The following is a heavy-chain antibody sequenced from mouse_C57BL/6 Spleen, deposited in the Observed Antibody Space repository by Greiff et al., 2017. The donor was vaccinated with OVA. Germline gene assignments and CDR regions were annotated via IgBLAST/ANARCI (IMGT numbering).Heavy chain of an antibody. CDR2: IYPGDGDT. D-gene: IGHD1-1*01. J-gene: IGHJ4*01. CDR3: VRGSSLDY. V-gene: IGHV1-80*01. CDR1: GYAFSSYW. Sequence: QVQLQQSGAELVKPGASVKISCKASGYAFSSYWMNWVKQRPGKGLEWIGQIYPGDGDTNYNGEFKGKATLTADKSSITAYMQLRSLTSEDSEVYFCVRGSSLDYWGQGTSVTVSS.